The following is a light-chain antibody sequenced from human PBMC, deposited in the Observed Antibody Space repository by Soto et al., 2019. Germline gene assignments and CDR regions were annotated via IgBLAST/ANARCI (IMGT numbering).Light chain of an antibody. CDR1: EVVGNF. J-gene: IGKJ1*01. V-gene: IGKV1-16*02. Sequence: DIQMTQSPSSLSASVGDRVTITCRASEVVGNFLAWFRQKPGKAPETLIFAASSLQYGVPRKFSGTGSGTDFTLTITSLQTEDFATDYCQQYKTFPCTFGQGTKV. CDR2: AAS. CDR3: QQYKTFPCT.